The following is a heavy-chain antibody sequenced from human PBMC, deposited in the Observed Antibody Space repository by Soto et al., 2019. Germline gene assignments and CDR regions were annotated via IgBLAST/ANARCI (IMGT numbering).Heavy chain of an antibody. V-gene: IGHV4-30-4*01. CDR3: AGELGTFYFEH. CDR1: SCSIRTGDYY. J-gene: IGHJ4*02. Sequence: SETPSLTCAFSSCSIRTGDYYWTWIRQPPGKGLEWIGYIDHSGSAYYNPSLKSRATISLDTSNSGFSLKLNSVTAADTAVYYCAGELGTFYFEHWGQGRLVTVSS. D-gene: IGHD7-27*01. CDR2: IDHSGSA.